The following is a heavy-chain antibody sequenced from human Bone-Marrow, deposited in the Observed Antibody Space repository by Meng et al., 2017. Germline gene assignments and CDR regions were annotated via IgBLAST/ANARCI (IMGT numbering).Heavy chain of an antibody. D-gene: IGHD6-19*01. V-gene: IGHV3-11*01. CDR2: ISSSGSTI. CDR3: ARGLIAVAGFDY. Sequence: GESLKISCAASGFTFSDYYMSWIRQAPGKGLEWVSYISSSGSTIYYADSVKGRFTISRDNAKNSLYLQMNSLRAEDTAVYYCARGLIAVAGFDYWGQGTLVTVSS. J-gene: IGHJ4*02. CDR1: GFTFSDYY.